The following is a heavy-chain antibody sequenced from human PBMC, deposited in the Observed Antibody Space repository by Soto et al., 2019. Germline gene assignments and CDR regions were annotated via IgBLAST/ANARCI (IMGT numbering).Heavy chain of an antibody. Sequence: GGSLRLSCAASGFMFSNHGMHWVRQAPGKGLEWVAVIWSDGNNRYYADSVKGRFTISRDNSKNTVYLQMNSLRAEDTAVYYCARDRPKNFDYWGQGTLVTVSS. CDR2: IWSDGNNR. CDR3: ARDRPKNFDY. V-gene: IGHV3-33*01. J-gene: IGHJ4*02. CDR1: GFMFSNHG.